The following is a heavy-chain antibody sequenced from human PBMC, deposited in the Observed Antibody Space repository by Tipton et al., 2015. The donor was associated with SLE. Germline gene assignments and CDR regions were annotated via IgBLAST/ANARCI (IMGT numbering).Heavy chain of an antibody. CDR2: IKQEGSAK. CDR1: GFTFSSYW. Sequence: SLRLSCAASGFTFSSYWLSWVRQAPGKGLEWVANIKQEGSAKYYVDSVKGRFTISRDNAKNSLYLQMNSLRAEDTAVYYCASGQRQWELPHWGQGTPVTVSS. D-gene: IGHD1-26*01. V-gene: IGHV3-7*01. CDR3: ASGQRQWELPH. J-gene: IGHJ4*02.